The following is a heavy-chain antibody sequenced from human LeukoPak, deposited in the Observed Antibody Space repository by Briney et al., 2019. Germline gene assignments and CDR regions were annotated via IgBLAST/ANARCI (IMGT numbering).Heavy chain of an antibody. D-gene: IGHD3-10*01. CDR3: ARGQFGEVPNYNWFDP. CDR2: ISWNSGSI. V-gene: IGHV3-9*01. J-gene: IGHJ5*02. CDR1: GFTFDDYA. Sequence: QPGRSLRLSCAASGFTFDDYAMHWVRQAPGKGLEWVSGISWNSGSIGYADSVKGRFTISRDNAKNSLYLQMNSLRAEDTAVYYCARGQFGEVPNYNWFDPWGQGTLVTVSS.